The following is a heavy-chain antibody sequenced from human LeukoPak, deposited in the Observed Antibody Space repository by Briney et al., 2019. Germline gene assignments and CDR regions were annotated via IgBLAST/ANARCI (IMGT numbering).Heavy chain of an antibody. J-gene: IGHJ4*02. CDR2: INPNSGGT. V-gene: IGHV1-2*02. Sequence: GASVKVSCKASGYTFTGYYMHWVRQAPXXXXXWMGWINPNSGGTNYAQKFQGRVTMTRDTSISTAYMELSRLRSDDTAVYYCAIDIAAAGSFHWGQGTLVTVSS. CDR3: AIDIAAAGSFH. D-gene: IGHD6-13*01. CDR1: GYTFTGYY.